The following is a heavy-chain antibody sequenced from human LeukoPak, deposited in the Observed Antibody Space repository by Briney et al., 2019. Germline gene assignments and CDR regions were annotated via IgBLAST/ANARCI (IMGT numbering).Heavy chain of an antibody. CDR2: ISTSGRT. V-gene: IGHV3-23*01. CDR3: AKDLDSTGYYSYRH. Sequence: GGSLRLSCAASGFTFSSYAMNWVRQAPGKGLEWVSLISTSGRTHYASSVEGRFTISRDNSKNTLYPQMNSLRAEDTAVYHCAKDLDSTGYYSYRHWGQGTLVTVSS. J-gene: IGHJ4*02. D-gene: IGHD3-22*01. CDR1: GFTFSSYA.